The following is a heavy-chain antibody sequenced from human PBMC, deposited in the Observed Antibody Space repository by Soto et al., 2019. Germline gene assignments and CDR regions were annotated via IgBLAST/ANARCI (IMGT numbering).Heavy chain of an antibody. J-gene: IGHJ6*03. CDR3: ARDNWNDAYYYYYMDV. D-gene: IGHD1-1*01. CDR2: INAYNGNT. Sequence: GASVKVSCKASGYTFTNFGISWVRQAPGQGLEWMGWINAYNGNTNYAQKFQGRVTVTTDTSTSTAYMELRSLRSDDTAVYYCARDNWNDAYYYYYMDVWGKGTTVTVSS. CDR1: GYTFTNFG. V-gene: IGHV1-18*01.